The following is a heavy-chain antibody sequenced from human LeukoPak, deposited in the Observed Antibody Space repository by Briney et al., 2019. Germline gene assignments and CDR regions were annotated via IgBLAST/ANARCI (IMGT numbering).Heavy chain of an antibody. CDR3: TTDSYIDWLLSDFDY. Sequence: GGSLRLSCAASGFTFDDYAMHWVRQAPGKGLEWVSGISWNSGSIGYADSVKGRFTISRDNAKNSLYLQMNSLKTEDTAVYYCTTDSYIDWLLSDFDYWGQGTLVTVSS. CDR2: ISWNSGSI. D-gene: IGHD3-9*01. J-gene: IGHJ4*02. V-gene: IGHV3-9*01. CDR1: GFTFDDYA.